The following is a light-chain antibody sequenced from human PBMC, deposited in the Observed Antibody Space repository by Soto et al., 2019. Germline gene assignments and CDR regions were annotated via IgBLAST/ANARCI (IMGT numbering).Light chain of an antibody. CDR3: QQYGSSPLT. Sequence: EIVLTQSPGTLSLSPGERATLSCRASQSVSSSYLAWSQQKPGQAPRLLIYGASSRATVIPDRFSGSGSGTDFTLTIRRLEPEDFAVYYCQQYGSSPLTFGGGPKVEIK. V-gene: IGKV3-20*01. J-gene: IGKJ4*01. CDR2: GAS. CDR1: QSVSSSY.